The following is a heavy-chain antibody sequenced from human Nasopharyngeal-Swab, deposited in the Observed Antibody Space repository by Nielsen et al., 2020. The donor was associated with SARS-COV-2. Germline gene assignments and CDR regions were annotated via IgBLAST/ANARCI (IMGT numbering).Heavy chain of an antibody. Sequence: GGSLRLSCAASGFTFSSYAMHWVRQAPGKGLEWVAVISYDGSNKYYADSVKGRFTISRDNSKNTLYLRMNSLRAEDTAVYYCARSYYGAYYYGMDVWGQGTAVTVSS. CDR1: GFTFSSYA. J-gene: IGHJ6*02. CDR3: ARSYYGAYYYGMDV. D-gene: IGHD4-17*01. V-gene: IGHV3-30-3*01. CDR2: ISYDGSNK.